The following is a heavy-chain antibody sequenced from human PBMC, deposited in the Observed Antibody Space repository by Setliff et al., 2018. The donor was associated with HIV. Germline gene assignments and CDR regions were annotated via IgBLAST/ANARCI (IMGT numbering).Heavy chain of an antibody. J-gene: IGHJ4*02. V-gene: IGHV4-59*11. D-gene: IGHD5-18*01. Sequence: SETLSLTCTVSGASIRSQYWSWIRKPPGKGLEWIGYISHSGSTNYNPSLESRVAMSVDTSKQQFSLEVSSVTAADTAVYYCARTRGYSYGTLAGFDYWGRGSLVTVSS. CDR1: GASIRSQY. CDR2: ISHSGST. CDR3: ARTRGYSYGTLAGFDY.